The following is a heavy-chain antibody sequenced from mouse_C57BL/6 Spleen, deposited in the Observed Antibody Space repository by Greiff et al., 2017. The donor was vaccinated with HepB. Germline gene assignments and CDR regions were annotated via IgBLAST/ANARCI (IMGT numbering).Heavy chain of an antibody. V-gene: IGHV1-64*01. J-gene: IGHJ2*01. CDR3: ARSSLLLRTFDY. D-gene: IGHD1-1*01. CDR1: GYTFTSYW. CDR2: IHPNSGST. Sequence: QVQLQQPGAELVKPGASVKLSCKASGYTFTSYWMHWVKQRPGQGLEWIGMIHPNSGSTNYNEKFKSKATLTVDKSSSTAYMQLSSLTSEDSAVYYCARSSLLLRTFDYWGQGTTLTVSS.